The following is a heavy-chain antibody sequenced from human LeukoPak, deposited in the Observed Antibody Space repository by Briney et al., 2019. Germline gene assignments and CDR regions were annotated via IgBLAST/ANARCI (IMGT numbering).Heavy chain of an antibody. Sequence: PGGSLRPSCAASGFTFSSHEMNWVRQAPGKGLEWVSYISSTGRTIYYADSVKGRFTISRDNAKNLLYLQMNSLRAADTAVYYCAREAVAAAGAPSNWFGPWGQGALVTVSS. D-gene: IGHD6-13*01. CDR2: ISSTGRTI. CDR3: AREAVAAAGAPSNWFGP. J-gene: IGHJ5*02. CDR1: GFTFSSHE. V-gene: IGHV3-48*03.